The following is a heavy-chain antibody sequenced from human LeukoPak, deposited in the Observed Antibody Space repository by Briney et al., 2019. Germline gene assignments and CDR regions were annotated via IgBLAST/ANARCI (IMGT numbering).Heavy chain of an antibody. D-gene: IGHD6-19*01. CDR1: GGSLSGYY. CDR2: IYYSGST. CDR3: ARERVAVAGRTIDY. J-gene: IGHJ4*02. V-gene: IGHV4-59*01. Sequence: SETLSLTCTVPGGSLSGYYWSWIRQPPGKGLEWIGYIYYSGSTNYNPSLKSRVTISVDTSKNQFSLKLSSVTAADTAVYYCARERVAVAGRTIDYWGQGTLVTVSS.